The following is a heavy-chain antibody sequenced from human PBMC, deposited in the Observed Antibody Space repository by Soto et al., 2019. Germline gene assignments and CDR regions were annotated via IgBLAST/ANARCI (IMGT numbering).Heavy chain of an antibody. CDR1: RGSISSGTNY. D-gene: IGHD6-25*01. CDR3: ARHEAGWYFDS. J-gene: IGHJ4*02. Sequence: QLQLQESGPGLVKPSETLSLTCTVSRGSISSGTNYWAWFRQPPGKGLEWIANIYYSGNTFYNPSLNSRVTISLDTSKNQFPLKRRSVTAADTAVYYWARHEAGWYFDSWGQGTLGNVSS. CDR2: IYYSGNT. V-gene: IGHV4-39*01.